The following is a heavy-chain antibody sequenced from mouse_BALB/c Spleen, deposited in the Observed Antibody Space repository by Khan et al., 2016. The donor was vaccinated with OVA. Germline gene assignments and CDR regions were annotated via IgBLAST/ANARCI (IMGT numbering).Heavy chain of an antibody. D-gene: IGHD1-1*01. CDR2: ISYSGST. CDR1: GYSITSNYA. CDR3: ARGKYYGYAMDY. J-gene: IGHJ4*01. V-gene: IGHV3-2*02. Sequence: EVQLQESGPGLVKPSQSLSLTCTVTGYSITSNYAWNWIRQFPGNKLEWMGYISYSGSTCYTPSLKSRITITRDKSKNQFFLQLNSVTTEDTATYCCARGKYYGYAMDYWGQGTSVTVSS.